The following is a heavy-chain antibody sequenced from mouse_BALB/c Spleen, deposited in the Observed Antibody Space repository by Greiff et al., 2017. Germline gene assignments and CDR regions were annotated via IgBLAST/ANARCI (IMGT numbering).Heavy chain of an antibody. J-gene: IGHJ1*01. CDR1: GDSITSGY. Sequence: EVKLVESGPSLVKPSQTLSLTCSVTGDSITSGYWNWIRKFPGNKLEYMGYISYSGSTYYNPSLKSRISITRDTSKNQYYLQLNSVTTEDTATYYCARYSNWEGYFDVWGAGTTVTVSS. V-gene: IGHV3-8*02. CDR2: ISYSGST. D-gene: IGHD4-1*01. CDR3: ARYSNWEGYFDV.